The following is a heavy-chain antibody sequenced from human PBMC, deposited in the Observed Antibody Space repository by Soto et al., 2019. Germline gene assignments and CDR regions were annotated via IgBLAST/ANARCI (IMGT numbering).Heavy chain of an antibody. V-gene: IGHV3-33*01. CDR3: ARDQGNGGNSVHY. D-gene: IGHD2-21*02. CDR2: IWYDGSNK. Sequence: PGGSLRLSCAASGFTFSTYGLHWVRQAPGKGLEWVAVIWYDGSNKFYADSVRGRFTISRDNSKNTLYVQMNSLRAEDTAVYYCARDQGNGGNSVHYWGQGTPVTVSS. J-gene: IGHJ4*02. CDR1: GFTFSTYG.